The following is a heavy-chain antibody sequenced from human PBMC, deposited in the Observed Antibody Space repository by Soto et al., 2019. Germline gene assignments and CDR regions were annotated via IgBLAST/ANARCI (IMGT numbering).Heavy chain of an antibody. J-gene: IGHJ4*02. Sequence: QLQLQESGPGLVKPSETLSLTCTVSGGSISSSSYYWGWIRQPPGKGLEWIGSIYYSGSTYYNPSLKSRVTISVDTSKNQCSLKLSSVTAADTAVYYCAGLGGSSLRGVDYWGQGTLVTVSS. CDR3: AGLGGSSLRGVDY. V-gene: IGHV4-39*01. CDR2: IYYSGST. D-gene: IGHD6-6*01. CDR1: GGSISSSSYY.